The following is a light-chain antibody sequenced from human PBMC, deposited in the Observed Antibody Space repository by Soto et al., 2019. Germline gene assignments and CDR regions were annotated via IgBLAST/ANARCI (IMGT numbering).Light chain of an antibody. J-gene: IGKJ2*01. Sequence: EVVLTQSPGTLSLSPGERATLSCRASQSVSSSYLAWYQQKPAQAPRLLIYGASSRATGIPDRFSGSGSGTDLTLTISRLEPEDFVVYYCQQYGSSPLYTFGQGTKLEIK. CDR1: QSVSSSY. V-gene: IGKV3-20*01. CDR3: QQYGSSPLYT. CDR2: GAS.